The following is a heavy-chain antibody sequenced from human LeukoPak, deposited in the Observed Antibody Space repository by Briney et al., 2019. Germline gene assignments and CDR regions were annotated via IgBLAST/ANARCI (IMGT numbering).Heavy chain of an antibody. CDR2: IKTDGSEK. J-gene: IGHJ4*02. V-gene: IGHV3-7*01. CDR1: GFTFSNYW. CDR3: AKAISPYSGSYLHY. Sequence: PGGSLRLSCEGSGFTFSNYWMGWVRQAPGKGLQWVANIKTDGSEKYYVDSVKGRFTISRDNAKNTLYLQMNSLRAEDTAVYYCAKAISPYSGSYLHYWGQGTLVTVSS. D-gene: IGHD1-26*01.